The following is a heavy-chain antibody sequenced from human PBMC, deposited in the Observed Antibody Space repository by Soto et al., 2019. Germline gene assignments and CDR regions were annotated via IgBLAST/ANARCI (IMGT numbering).Heavy chain of an antibody. CDR3: AANWNFGLNF. D-gene: IGHD1-1*01. J-gene: IGHJ4*02. CDR1: GFDFSDFH. V-gene: IGHV3-11*03. Sequence: GSLRLSCVASGFDFSDFHISWVRQAPRKGLEWISYISSSLGHTDYAESVKGRFTISRDNAKSSVFLEMSDLRSDDTAVYYCAANWNFGLNFWGQGTLVTVSS. CDR2: ISSSLGHT.